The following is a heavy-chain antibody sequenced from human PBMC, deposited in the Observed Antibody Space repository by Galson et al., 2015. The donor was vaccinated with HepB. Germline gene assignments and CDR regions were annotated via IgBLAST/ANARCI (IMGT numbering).Heavy chain of an antibody. Sequence: SLRLSCAASGFTFDDYAMHWVRQAPGKGLEWVSGISWNSGSIGYADSVKGRFTISRDNAKNSLYLQMNSLRTEDTALYYCAKDTRWGESSLYGWHFDLWGRGTLVTVSS. J-gene: IGHJ2*01. V-gene: IGHV3-9*01. D-gene: IGHD3-16*02. CDR2: ISWNSGSI. CDR1: GFTFDDYA. CDR3: AKDTRWGESSLYGWHFDL.